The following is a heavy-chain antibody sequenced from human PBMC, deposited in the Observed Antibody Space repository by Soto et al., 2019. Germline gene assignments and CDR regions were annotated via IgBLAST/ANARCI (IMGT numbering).Heavy chain of an antibody. V-gene: IGHV1-2*04. J-gene: IGHJ6*02. CDR3: ARGYNWNFGNYYYGMDV. Sequence: VFCQASGYTFTGYCMHWVRQAPGQGLEWMGWINPNSGGTNYAQKFQGWVTMTRDTSISTAYMELSRLRSDDTAVYYCARGYNWNFGNYYYGMDVWGQGTTVTVSS. CDR1: GYTFTGYC. CDR2: INPNSGGT. D-gene: IGHD1-7*01.